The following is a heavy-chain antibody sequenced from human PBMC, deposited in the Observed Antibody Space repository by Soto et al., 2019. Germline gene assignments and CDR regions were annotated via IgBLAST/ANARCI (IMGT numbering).Heavy chain of an antibody. CDR1: GFTFNMYA. D-gene: IGHD2-21*02. Sequence: GGSLRLSCSASGFTFNMYAMSWVRQAPGKGLEWVSAIRGSGVNTYYADSVKGRFTISRDNSRNALYLQMKSLRAEDTAVYYCAKEGDHFYYYGMDVWGQGTTVTVSS. CDR3: AKEGDHFYYYGMDV. V-gene: IGHV3-23*01. J-gene: IGHJ6*02. CDR2: IRGSGVNT.